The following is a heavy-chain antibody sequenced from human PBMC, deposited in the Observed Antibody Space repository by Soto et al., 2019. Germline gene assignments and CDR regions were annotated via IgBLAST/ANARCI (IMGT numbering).Heavy chain of an antibody. D-gene: IGHD3-10*01. J-gene: IGHJ4*02. CDR1: GGTFSSYA. V-gene: IGHV1-69*01. CDR2: IIPIFGTA. Sequence: QVQLVQSGAEVKKPGSSVKVSCKASGGTFSSYAISWVRQAPGQGLEWMGGIIPIFGTANYAQKFQGRVTITADESTSTAYMELSSLRSEDTAVYYCARAKSHMVRGVIISLLFDYWGQGTLVTVSS. CDR3: ARAKSHMVRGVIISLLFDY.